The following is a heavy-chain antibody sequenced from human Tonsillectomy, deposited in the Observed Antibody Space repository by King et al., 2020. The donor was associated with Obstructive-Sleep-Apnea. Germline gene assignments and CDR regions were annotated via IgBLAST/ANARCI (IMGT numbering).Heavy chain of an antibody. J-gene: IGHJ3*02. CDR2: ISGSGGTT. D-gene: IGHD3-10*01. CDR3: AKDKWFGELLSNDAFDI. V-gene: IGHV3-23*04. CDR1: GFTFSSYA. Sequence: VQLVKSGGGLVQPGGSLRLSCAASGFTFSSYAMSWVRQAPGKGLEWVSTISGSGGTTYYADSVKGRFTISRDNSKNTLYLQMNSLRAEDTAVYYCAKDKWFGELLSNDAFDIWGQGTMVTVSS.